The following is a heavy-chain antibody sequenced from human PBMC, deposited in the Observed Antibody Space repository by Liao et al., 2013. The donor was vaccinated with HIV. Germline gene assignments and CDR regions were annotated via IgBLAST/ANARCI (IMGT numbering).Heavy chain of an antibody. D-gene: IGHD2-21*01. V-gene: IGHV4-61*02. CDR3: ARHIAGSDHYYYFHMDV. CDR1: GASITSGSYY. J-gene: IGHJ6*03. CDR2: IFPSGYT. Sequence: QVQLQESGPGLVKPSQTLSLTCSVSGASITSGSYYWGWIRQPAGKGLEWIGRIFPSGYTNYNPSLKSRVTISVDTSKNLFSLKLSSVTAADTAVYYCARHIAGSDHYYYFHMDVWGNGTTVTVSS.